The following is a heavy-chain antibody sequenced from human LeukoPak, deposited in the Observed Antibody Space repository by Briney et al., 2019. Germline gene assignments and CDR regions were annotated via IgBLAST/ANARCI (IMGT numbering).Heavy chain of an antibody. Sequence: PSETLSLTCAVYGGSFSGYYWSWIRQPPGKGLEWIGEINHSGSTNYNPSLKSRVTISVDTSKNQFSLKLSSVTAADTAVYYCARRHQYCSRTSCYRPLDYLGQGTLVNVSS. V-gene: IGHV4-34*01. D-gene: IGHD2-2*02. CDR3: ARRHQYCSRTSCYRPLDY. CDR2: INHSGST. J-gene: IGHJ4*02. CDR1: GGSFSGYY.